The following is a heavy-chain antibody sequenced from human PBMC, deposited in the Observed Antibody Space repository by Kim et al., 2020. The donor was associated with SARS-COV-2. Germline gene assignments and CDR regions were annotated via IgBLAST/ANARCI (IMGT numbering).Heavy chain of an antibody. Sequence: GGSLRRSCAASGFTFSSYAMHWVRQAPGKGLEWVAVISYDGSSKYYVDSVKGRFTISRDNSKNTLYLQMNSLRAEDTAVYYCAKDDPVIATLDYWGQGTL. CDR1: GFTFSSYA. D-gene: IGHD2-21*01. V-gene: IGHV3-30*04. J-gene: IGHJ4*02. CDR2: ISYDGSSK. CDR3: AKDDPVIATLDY.